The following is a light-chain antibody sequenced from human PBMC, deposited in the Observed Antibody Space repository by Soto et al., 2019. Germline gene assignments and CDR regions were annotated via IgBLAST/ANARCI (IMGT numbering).Light chain of an antibody. V-gene: IGKV3-20*01. J-gene: IGKJ1*01. CDR2: GAS. Sequence: VLNQNTGTVSWSARERTSLSCGASQSISSSYLAWYQQRPGQAPILLIYGASSRATGISGRFCCSGSGTEIRHTCGVPQSEDIPLYYRQRYDRSTWTFGQGTKVDIK. CDR1: QSISSSY. CDR3: QRYDRSTWT.